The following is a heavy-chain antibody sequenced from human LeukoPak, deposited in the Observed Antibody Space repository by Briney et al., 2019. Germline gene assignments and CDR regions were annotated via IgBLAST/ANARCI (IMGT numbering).Heavy chain of an antibody. J-gene: IGHJ4*02. CDR1: GGSISDYY. V-gene: IGHV4-59*01. CDR3: ARVGSTGWPHFDY. D-gene: IGHD6-19*01. Sequence: SETLSLTCTVSGGSISDYYWSWIRQPPGKGLEWIGYIYYSGSTSYIPSLKSRVTISVDTSKNQFSLKLSSVTAADTAMYYCARVGSTGWPHFDYWGQGTLVTVSS. CDR2: IYYSGST.